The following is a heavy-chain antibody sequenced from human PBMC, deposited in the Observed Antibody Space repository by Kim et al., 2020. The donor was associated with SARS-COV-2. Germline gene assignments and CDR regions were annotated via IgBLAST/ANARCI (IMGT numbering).Heavy chain of an antibody. D-gene: IGHD6-13*01. CDR1: GFTFSSYW. Sequence: GGSLRLSCAASGFTFSSYWMHWVRQAPGKGLVWVSRINSDGSSTTYADSVKGRFTISRDNAKNTLYLQMNSLRAEDTAVYYCARPTYSSSWYNFDYWGQGTLVTVSS. CDR2: INSDGSST. CDR3: ARPTYSSSWYNFDY. J-gene: IGHJ4*02. V-gene: IGHV3-74*01.